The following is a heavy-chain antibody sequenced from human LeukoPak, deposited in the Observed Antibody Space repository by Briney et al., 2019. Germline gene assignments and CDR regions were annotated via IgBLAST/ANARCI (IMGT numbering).Heavy chain of an antibody. Sequence: PSETLSLTCTVSGGSISSYYWSWIRQPPGKGLEWIGYIYYSGSTNYNPSLKSRVTISVDTSKNQFSLKLSSVTAADTAVYYCARHYQKEYYFDYWGQGTLVTVSS. CDR3: ARHYQKEYYFDY. CDR1: GGSISSYY. CDR2: IYYSGST. J-gene: IGHJ4*02. D-gene: IGHD3-10*01. V-gene: IGHV4-59*08.